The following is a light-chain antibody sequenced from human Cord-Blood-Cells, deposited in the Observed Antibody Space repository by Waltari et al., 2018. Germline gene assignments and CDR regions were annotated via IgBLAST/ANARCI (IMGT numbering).Light chain of an antibody. V-gene: IGKV1-39*01. J-gene: IGKJ3*01. Sequence: DIQMTQSPSSLSASVGDRVTLTCRASQNISSYLNWYQQKPGKAPKLLIYAASSLQSGVPSRFSGSGSGTDFTLTISSLQPEDFATYYCQQSYSTPFTFGPGTKVDIK. CDR3: QQSYSTPFT. CDR2: AAS. CDR1: QNISSY.